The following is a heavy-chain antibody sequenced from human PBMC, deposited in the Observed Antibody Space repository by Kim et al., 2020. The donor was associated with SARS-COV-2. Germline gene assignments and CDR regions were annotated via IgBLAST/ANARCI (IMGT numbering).Heavy chain of an antibody. V-gene: IGHV1-2*06. CDR3: ARDQRDYGEWFDP. J-gene: IGHJ5*02. D-gene: IGHD4-17*01. CDR2: INPNSGGT. Sequence: ASVKVSCKASGYTFTGYYMHWVRQAPGQGLEWMGRINPNSGGTNYAQKFQGRVTMTRDTSISTAYMELSRLRSDDTAVYYCARDQRDYGEWFDPWGQGTLVTVSS. CDR1: GYTFTGYY.